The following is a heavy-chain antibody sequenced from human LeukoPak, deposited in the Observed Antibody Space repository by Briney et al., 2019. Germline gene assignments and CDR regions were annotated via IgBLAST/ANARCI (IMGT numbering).Heavy chain of an antibody. V-gene: IGHV3-33*01. CDR1: GFTFRDYG. Sequence: PGGSLRLSCAVSGFTFRDYGMHWVRQAPGKGLEWVALIWHDGSHRYYADSVKGRITISRDDSKNTLYLQMNSLRAEGTAMYYCARDDILTGYTIDYWGQGTLVTVSS. CDR3: ARDDILTGYTIDY. CDR2: IWHDGSHR. D-gene: IGHD3-9*01. J-gene: IGHJ4*02.